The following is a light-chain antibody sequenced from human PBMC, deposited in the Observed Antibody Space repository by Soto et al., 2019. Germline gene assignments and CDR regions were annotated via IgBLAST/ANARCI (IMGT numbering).Light chain of an antibody. Sequence: QSALSHAASVCWSPGHSITISCTGTSGDVGGYNYVSWYQHHPGEAPKLIIYEVNNRPSGVSHRFSGSKSGSTASLTISGLQTEDEATYFCSSYTSTDIHYVFGSGTKVTVL. CDR2: EVN. CDR1: SGDVGGYNY. J-gene: IGLJ1*01. V-gene: IGLV2-14*01. CDR3: SSYTSTDIHYV.